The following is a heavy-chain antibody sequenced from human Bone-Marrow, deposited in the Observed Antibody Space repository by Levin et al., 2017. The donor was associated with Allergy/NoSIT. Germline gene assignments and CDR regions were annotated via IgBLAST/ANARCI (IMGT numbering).Heavy chain of an antibody. D-gene: IGHD2-15*01. CDR3: ARDHSPFTLLQGISGYYSYLDV. Sequence: GESLKISCRASGYSFTSFGISWVRQAPGQGLEWMGGISVYNGDTKYAQNFQDRVTMTTDTATTTAHMELRSLRSDASAIYYCARDHSPFTLLQGISGYYSYLDVCGKAPTVTVSS. J-gene: IGHJ6*03. CDR1: GYSFTSFG. CDR2: ISVYNGDT. V-gene: IGHV1-18*01.